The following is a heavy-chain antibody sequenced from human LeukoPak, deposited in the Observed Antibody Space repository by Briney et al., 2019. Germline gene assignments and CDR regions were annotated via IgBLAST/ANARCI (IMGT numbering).Heavy chain of an antibody. D-gene: IGHD2-15*01. J-gene: IGHJ4*02. CDR1: GFTFSSYS. CDR2: ISSSSTTI. V-gene: IGHV3-48*01. Sequence: GGSLSLSCAASGFTFSSYSMNWVRQATVKGLEWASYISSSSTTIYYAYSVKGRFTISRDISKNTLYLQMNSLRAEDTAVYYCAKDRRIVVVVGSSFDYCGQGTLVTVSS. CDR3: AKDRRIVVVVGSSFDY.